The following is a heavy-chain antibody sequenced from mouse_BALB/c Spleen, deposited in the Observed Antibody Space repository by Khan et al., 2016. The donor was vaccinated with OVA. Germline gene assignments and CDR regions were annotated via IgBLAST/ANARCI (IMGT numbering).Heavy chain of an antibody. V-gene: IGHV1-84*02. J-gene: IGHJ2*01. D-gene: IGHD1-1*01. CDR2: IYPGSGNT. CDR1: GFTFTDYY. Sequence: QVQLQQSGPELVKPGASVKISCKASGFTFTDYYINWVKQKPGQGLEWIGWIYPGSGNTKYNEKFKGMATLTVDTSSSTAYMQLSSLTSEDTAVCFSAKGGYYGNSLFDYWGQGTTLTVSS. CDR3: AKGGYYGNSLFDY.